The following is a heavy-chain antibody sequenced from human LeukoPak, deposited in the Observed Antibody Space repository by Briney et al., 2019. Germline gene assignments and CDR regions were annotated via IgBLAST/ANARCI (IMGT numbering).Heavy chain of an antibody. D-gene: IGHD5-12*01. CDR2: IRSKANSYAT. Sequence: PGGSLRLSCAASGFTFSDYYMSWVRQASGKGLEWVGRIRSKANSYATAYAASVKGRFTISRDDSKNTAYLQMNSLKTEDTAVYYCTRLSLVAIWGQGTLVTVSS. CDR3: TRLSLVAI. J-gene: IGHJ4*02. V-gene: IGHV3-73*01. CDR1: GFTFSDYY.